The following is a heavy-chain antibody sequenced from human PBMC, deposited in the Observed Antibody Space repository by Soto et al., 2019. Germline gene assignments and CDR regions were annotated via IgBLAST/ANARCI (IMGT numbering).Heavy chain of an antibody. CDR3: ARTVWFGELLPTQTLNYYYYYGMDV. CDR2: INPNSGGT. CDR1: GYTFTGYY. V-gene: IGHV1-2*04. Sequence: QVQLVQSGAEVKKPGASVKVSCKASGYTFTGYYMHWVRQAPGQGLEWMGWINPNSGGTNYAQKFQGWVTMTRDTYISTAYMELSRLRSDDTAVYYCARTVWFGELLPTQTLNYYYYYGMDVWGQGTTVTVSS. D-gene: IGHD3-10*01. J-gene: IGHJ6*02.